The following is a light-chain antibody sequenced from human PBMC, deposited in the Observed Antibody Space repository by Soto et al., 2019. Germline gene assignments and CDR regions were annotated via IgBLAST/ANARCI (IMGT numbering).Light chain of an antibody. Sequence: EVVMTQSPAPLSVSPGDRVTLSCRASQGVSSNLAWYQQTSGQAPRLLISGASTRPAGVPARFRGSGSGTDFTLTITSLQSEDVGVYYCHQHNNWWTFGQGTKVAIK. CDR1: QGVSSN. V-gene: IGKV3-15*01. CDR3: HQHNNWWT. J-gene: IGKJ1*01. CDR2: GAS.